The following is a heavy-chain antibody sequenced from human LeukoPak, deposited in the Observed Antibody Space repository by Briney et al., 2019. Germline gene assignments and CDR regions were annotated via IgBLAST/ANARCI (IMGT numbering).Heavy chain of an antibody. CDR3: ARTPLRGATFFTSYPNWFDT. CDR2: IYYSGST. J-gene: IGHJ5*02. V-gene: IGHV4-30-4*07. Sequence: PSETLSLTCAVSGGSISSGGYSWSWIRQPPGKGLEWIGYIYYSGSTYYNPSLKSRVTISVDTSKNQFSLKLSSVTAADTAVYYCARTPLRGATFFTSYPNWFDTWGQGTLVTVSS. CDR1: GGSISSGGYS. D-gene: IGHD3-10*01.